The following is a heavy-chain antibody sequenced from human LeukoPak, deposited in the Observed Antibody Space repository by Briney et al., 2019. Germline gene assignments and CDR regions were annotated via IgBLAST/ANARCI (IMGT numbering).Heavy chain of an antibody. CDR1: GFTVSSNY. CDR2: IYSGGST. V-gene: IGHV3-53*01. J-gene: IGHJ4*02. D-gene: IGHD6-13*01. Sequence: GGSLRLSCAASGFTVSSNYMSWVRQAPGKGLEWVSVIYSGGSTYYADSVKGRFTISRDNSKNTLYFQMNSLGVEDTAVYYCARFGYSSSWSYFDYWGQGTLVTVSS. CDR3: ARFGYSSSWSYFDY.